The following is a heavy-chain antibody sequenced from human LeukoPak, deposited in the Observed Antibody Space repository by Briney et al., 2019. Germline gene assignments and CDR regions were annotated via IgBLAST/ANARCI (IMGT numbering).Heavy chain of an antibody. CDR3: ASDISNKGFDY. CDR2: ISNIGSTT. Sequence: GGSLRLSRAASGLTLSNYYMSWIRQAPGKGLEWVSYISNIGSTTHHADSVKGRFTISRDNAKNSLYLQMNSLRAEDTAVYYCASDISNKGFDYWGQGTLVTVSS. V-gene: IGHV3-11*04. D-gene: IGHD3-3*02. CDR1: GLTLSNYY. J-gene: IGHJ4*02.